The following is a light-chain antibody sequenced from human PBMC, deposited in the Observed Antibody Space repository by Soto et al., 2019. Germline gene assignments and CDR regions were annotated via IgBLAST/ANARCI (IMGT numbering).Light chain of an antibody. CDR2: GAS. Sequence: ELVLTQSPATLSVSPGDRATLSCRASHTAGTNVAWYQQKPCQAPRLLVYGASTSAIGIPARFSGSGSGTDFTLTINSLQSQDSAVYYCEQYNGWPPITFGQGTRLEI. CDR1: HTAGTN. J-gene: IGKJ5*01. V-gene: IGKV3-15*01. CDR3: EQYNGWPPIT.